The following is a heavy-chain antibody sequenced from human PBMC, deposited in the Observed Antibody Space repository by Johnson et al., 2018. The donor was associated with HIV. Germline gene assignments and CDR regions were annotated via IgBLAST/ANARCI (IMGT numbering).Heavy chain of an antibody. V-gene: IGHV3-13*01. J-gene: IGHJ3*02. CDR2: GAAGDT. D-gene: IGHD2-8*01. Sequence: GAAGDTYYPGSVKGRFTISRENAKNSLYLQMNSLRAGDTAVYYCARVTNSDAFDIWGQGTMVTVSS. CDR3: ARVTNSDAFDI.